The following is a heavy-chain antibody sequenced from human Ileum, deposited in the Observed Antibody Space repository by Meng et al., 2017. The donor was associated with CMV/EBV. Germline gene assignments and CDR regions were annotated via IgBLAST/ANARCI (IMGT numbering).Heavy chain of an antibody. J-gene: IGHJ4*02. CDR2: IYYSGST. CDR1: GGSVSSGSYY. CDR3: ANSLATNSDNSAYYFLVY. V-gene: IGHV4-61*01. D-gene: IGHD3-22*01. Sequence: LTLSCTVSGGSVSSGSYYCGWIRQSPGKGLEWIGYIYYSGSTKYNPSLKRRVTMSVDTSKHEFSLKLSSVTAADTAVYYCANSLATNSDNSAYYFLVYWGQGTLVTVSS.